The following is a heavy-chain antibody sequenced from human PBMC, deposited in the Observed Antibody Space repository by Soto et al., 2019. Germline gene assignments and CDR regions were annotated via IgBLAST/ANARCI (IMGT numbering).Heavy chain of an antibody. CDR2: FDPEDGET. D-gene: IGHD2-21*01. Sequence: RASVKVSCKVSGYTLTELSMHWVRQAPGKGLEWMGGFDPEDGETIYAQKFQGRVTMTEDTSTDTAYMELSSLRSEDTAVYYCANVSGDHNWFEPWGQGTLVTAPQ. CDR1: GYTLTELS. J-gene: IGHJ5*02. V-gene: IGHV1-24*01. CDR3: ANVSGDHNWFEP.